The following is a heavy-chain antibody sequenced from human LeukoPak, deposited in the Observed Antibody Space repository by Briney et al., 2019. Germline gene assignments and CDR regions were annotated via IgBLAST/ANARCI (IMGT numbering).Heavy chain of an antibody. D-gene: IGHD6-13*01. Sequence: SETLSLTCTVSGGSISSSSYYWGWIRQPPGQGLEWIGSIYYSGSTYYNPSLKSRVTISVDTSKNQFSLKLSSVTAADTAVYYCARRSAAGYFDYWGQGTLVTVSS. V-gene: IGHV4-39*01. CDR1: GGSISSSSYY. CDR2: IYYSGST. J-gene: IGHJ4*02. CDR3: ARRSAAGYFDY.